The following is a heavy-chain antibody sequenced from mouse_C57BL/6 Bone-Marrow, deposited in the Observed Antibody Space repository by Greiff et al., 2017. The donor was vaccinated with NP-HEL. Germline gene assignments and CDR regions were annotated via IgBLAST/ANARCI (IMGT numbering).Heavy chain of an antibody. Sequence: QVHVKQPGAELVKPGASVKLSCKASGYTFTSYWMHWVKQRPGRGLEWIGRIDPNSGGTKYNEKFKSKATLTVDKPSSTAYMQLSSLTSEDSAVYYCARSGGYYDYDDYFDYWGQGTTLTVSS. CDR1: GYTFTSYW. J-gene: IGHJ2*01. V-gene: IGHV1-72*01. CDR2: IDPNSGGT. CDR3: ARSGGYYDYDDYFDY. D-gene: IGHD2-4*01.